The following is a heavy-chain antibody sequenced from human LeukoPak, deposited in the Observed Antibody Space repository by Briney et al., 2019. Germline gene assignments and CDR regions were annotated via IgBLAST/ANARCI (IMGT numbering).Heavy chain of an antibody. D-gene: IGHD1-26*01. V-gene: IGHV3-66*01. Sequence: GGSLRLSCAASGFILSSNYMSWVRQAPGKGLEWVSVIYSSGTTYYADSVKGRFTISRDNSKNTLYLQMNSLRAEDTAMYYCASGSPFAYWGQGTLVIVSS. CDR2: IYSSGTT. CDR3: ASGSPFAY. CDR1: GFILSSNY. J-gene: IGHJ4*02.